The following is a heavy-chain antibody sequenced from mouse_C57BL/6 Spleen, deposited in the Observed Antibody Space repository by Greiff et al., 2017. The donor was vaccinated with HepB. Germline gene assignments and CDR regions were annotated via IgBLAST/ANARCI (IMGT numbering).Heavy chain of an antibody. D-gene: IGHD1-1*01. CDR3: ARRSRGYFDV. V-gene: IGHV1-18*01. Sequence: EVQLQQSGPELVKPGASVKIPCKASGYTFTDYNMDWVKQSHGKSLEWIGDINPNNGGTIYNQKFKGKATLTVDKSSSTAYMELRSLTSEDTAVYYCARRSRGYFDVWGTGTTVTVSS. J-gene: IGHJ1*03. CDR1: GYTFTDYN. CDR2: INPNNGGT.